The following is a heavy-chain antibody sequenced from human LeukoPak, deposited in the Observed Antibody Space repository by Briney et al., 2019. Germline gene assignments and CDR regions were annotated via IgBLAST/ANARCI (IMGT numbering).Heavy chain of an antibody. Sequence: PGGSLRLSCAASGFTFSSYAMSWVRQAPGKGLEWVSAISGSGGSTYYADCVKGRFTISRDNSKNTLYLQMNSLRAEDTAVYYCAKAPKYCSSTSCHLDYWGQGTLVTVSS. CDR3: AKAPKYCSSTSCHLDY. CDR1: GFTFSSYA. D-gene: IGHD2-2*01. CDR2: ISGSGGST. J-gene: IGHJ4*02. V-gene: IGHV3-23*01.